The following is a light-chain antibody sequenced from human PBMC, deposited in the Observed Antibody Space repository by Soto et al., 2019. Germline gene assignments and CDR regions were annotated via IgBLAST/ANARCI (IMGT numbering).Light chain of an antibody. CDR2: EVT. CDR1: SSDVGGYEY. CDR3: TSYKSTSTQV. Sequence: QSVLTQPASVSGSPGQSITISCTGTSSDVGGYEYVSWYQQHPGTAPRLIIYEVTNRPSGVSNRFFGSKSGNTASLTISGLQAEDEGDYYCTSYKSTSTQVFGTGTKSPS. J-gene: IGLJ1*01. V-gene: IGLV2-14*01.